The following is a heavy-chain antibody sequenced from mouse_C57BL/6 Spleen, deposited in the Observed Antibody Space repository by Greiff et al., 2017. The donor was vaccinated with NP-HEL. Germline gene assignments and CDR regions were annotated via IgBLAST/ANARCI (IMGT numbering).Heavy chain of an antibody. D-gene: IGHD1-1*01. J-gene: IGHJ1*03. Sequence: VQLQQPGAELVKPGASVKLSCKASGYTFTSYWMHWVKQRPGQGLEWIGMIHPNSGSTNYNEKFKSKATLTVDKSSSTAYMQLSSLTSEDSAVYYCARSMVLRSNWYFDVWGTGTTVTVSS. V-gene: IGHV1-64*01. CDR3: ARSMVLRSNWYFDV. CDR2: IHPNSGST. CDR1: GYTFTSYW.